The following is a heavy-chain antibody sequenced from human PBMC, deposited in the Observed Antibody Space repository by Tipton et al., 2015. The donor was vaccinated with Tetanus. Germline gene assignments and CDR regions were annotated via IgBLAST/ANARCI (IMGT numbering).Heavy chain of an antibody. J-gene: IGHJ4*02. Sequence: QSGAEVKEPGASVKVSCKASGYNFVNFGISWVRQAPGQGLEWMGWISAYNGKTKYAQRLQGRVTMTTDRSASTAYMDLRRLRSDDTAVYYCARTLAYCSRDACYHLRGYEFWGQGTLVTVSS. V-gene: IGHV1-18*01. CDR1: GYNFVNFG. CDR3: ARTLAYCSRDACYHLRGYEF. D-gene: IGHD2-21*01. CDR2: ISAYNGKT.